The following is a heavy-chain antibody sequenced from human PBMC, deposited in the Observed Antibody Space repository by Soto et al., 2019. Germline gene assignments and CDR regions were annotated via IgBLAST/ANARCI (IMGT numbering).Heavy chain of an antibody. J-gene: IGHJ6*02. D-gene: IGHD5-12*01. CDR3: ARALTNDRDGYNFYYYYGMDV. V-gene: IGHV1-69*13. CDR1: GGTFSSYA. Sequence: SVKVSCKASGGTFSSYAISWVRQAPGQGLEWMGGIIPIFGTANYAQKFQGRVTITADESTSTAYMELSSLRSEDTAVYYCARALTNDRDGYNFYYYYGMDVWAKGPRSPSP. CDR2: IIPIFGTA.